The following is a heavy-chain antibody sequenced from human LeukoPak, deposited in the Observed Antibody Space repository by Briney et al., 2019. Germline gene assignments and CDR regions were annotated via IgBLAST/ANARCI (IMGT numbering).Heavy chain of an antibody. CDR2: ISTYNGNT. CDR1: GYTFISYG. D-gene: IGHD5-18*01. V-gene: IGHV1-18*04. Sequence: ASVKVSCKASGYTFISYGINWVRQAPGQGLEWMGWISTYNGNTNYAQKLQGRVTMTTDTSTSTAYMEVKSLRSDDTAVYYCAREWAGGYSYGPYLDYWGQGTLVTVSS. J-gene: IGHJ4*02. CDR3: AREWAGGYSYGPYLDY.